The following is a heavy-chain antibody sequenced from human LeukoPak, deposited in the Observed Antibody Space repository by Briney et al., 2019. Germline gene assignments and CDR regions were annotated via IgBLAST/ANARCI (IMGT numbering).Heavy chain of an antibody. D-gene: IGHD5-12*01. CDR1: GFSFSTSP. CDR2: MNNGAGDT. J-gene: IGHJ6*02. Sequence: GGSLRLSCAACGFSFSTSPMRWVRQPPGKGLEGVSAMNNGAGDTFYRDSVRGRFTISRDDSKSTLYLQMNSLRAEDTGTYYCAKTHYDLLDVWGQGTTVTVSS. CDR3: AKTHYDLLDV. V-gene: IGHV3-23*01.